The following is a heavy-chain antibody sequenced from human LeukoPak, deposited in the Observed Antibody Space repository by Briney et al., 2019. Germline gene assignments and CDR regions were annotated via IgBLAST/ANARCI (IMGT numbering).Heavy chain of an antibody. Sequence: GGSLRLSCAASGFPVISSYMTWVRQAPGKGLDWVSIIYNDGTSYYADSVRGRFIISRDNSENTLYLQMNSLRVEDTAVYYCARWGGLTNFDYWGQGTLVTVSS. J-gene: IGHJ4*02. V-gene: IGHV3-53*01. CDR1: GFPVISSY. CDR2: IYNDGTS. D-gene: IGHD3-10*01. CDR3: ARWGGLTNFDY.